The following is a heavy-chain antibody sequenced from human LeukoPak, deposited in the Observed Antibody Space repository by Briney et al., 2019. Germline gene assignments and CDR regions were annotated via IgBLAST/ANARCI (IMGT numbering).Heavy chain of an antibody. CDR2: ISGGSSFT. V-gene: IGHV3-21*05. D-gene: IGHD4-17*01. J-gene: IGHJ4*02. Sequence: GGSLRLSCAASGFTFSNYEMHWVRQAPGKGLEWVSYISGGSSFTYYVDSVKGRFTISRDNAKNSLYLQMNSLRAEDTAVYYCAKDSLSVNRVTTLDYWGQGTLVTVS. CDR1: GFTFSNYE. CDR3: AKDSLSVNRVTTLDY.